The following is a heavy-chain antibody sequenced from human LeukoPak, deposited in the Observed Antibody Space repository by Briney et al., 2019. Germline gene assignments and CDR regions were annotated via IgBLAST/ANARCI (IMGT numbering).Heavy chain of an antibody. J-gene: IGHJ4*02. CDR1: GGSISSYY. V-gene: IGHV4-59*01. CDR2: IYYSEST. D-gene: IGHD6-6*01. CDR3: ARSSRGYSSSFDY. Sequence: SETLSLTCTVSGGSISSYYWSWIRQSPGKGLEWIGYIYYSESTNYNPSLKSRVTISVDTSKNQFSLKLSSVTAADTAVYYCARSSRGYSSSFDYWGQGTLVTVSS.